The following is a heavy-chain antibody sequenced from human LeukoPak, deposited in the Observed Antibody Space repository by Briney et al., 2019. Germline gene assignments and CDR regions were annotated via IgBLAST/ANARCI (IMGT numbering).Heavy chain of an antibody. Sequence: GGSLRLSCAASGFTFSSYAMVWVRQAPGKGLEWVAVIWYDGSNKYYTDSVKGRFTISRDNSKNTLYLQMNSLRVEDTAVYYCARWGSGKSFDYWGQGTLVTVSS. CDR3: ARWGSGKSFDY. CDR1: GFTFSSYA. V-gene: IGHV3-33*08. D-gene: IGHD3-10*01. J-gene: IGHJ4*02. CDR2: IWYDGSNK.